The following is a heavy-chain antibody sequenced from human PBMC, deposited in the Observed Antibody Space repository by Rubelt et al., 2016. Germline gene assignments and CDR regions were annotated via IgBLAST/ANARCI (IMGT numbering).Heavy chain of an antibody. Sequence: EVQLVQSGAEVKKPGESLKISCKGSGCSFTSYWIGWVRQMPGKGLEWMGSIYPGDSDTRYSPAFRGQVTISADKSTSTAYLQVRSLKASDTAMYYCARHGQVQSGDAFDIWGQGTMVTVSS. CDR2: IYPGDSDT. CDR3: ARHGQVQSGDAFDI. CDR1: GCSFTSYW. V-gene: IGHV5-51*01. D-gene: IGHD1-26*01. J-gene: IGHJ3*02.